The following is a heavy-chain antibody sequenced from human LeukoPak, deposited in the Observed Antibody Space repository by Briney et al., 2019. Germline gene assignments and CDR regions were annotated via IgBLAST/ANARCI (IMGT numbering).Heavy chain of an antibody. J-gene: IGHJ4*02. V-gene: IGHV4-34*01. Sequence: SETLSLTCAVYNGFDSYYMTIVRQPPGKGLEWVGEITYRGSGNYNPSLKGRATISINVSQRQFSLSLRSVTAADTATYYCGVYGGDWRFDYWGQGILVTVSS. D-gene: IGHD2-21*02. CDR3: GVYGGDWRFDY. CDR1: NGFDSYY. CDR2: ITYRGSG.